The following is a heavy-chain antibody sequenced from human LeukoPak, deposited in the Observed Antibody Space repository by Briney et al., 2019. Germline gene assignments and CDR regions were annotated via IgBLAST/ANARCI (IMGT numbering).Heavy chain of an antibody. Sequence: GESLKISCKGSGYTFTDYWIAWVRQMPGKGLEWMGIIYPGDSDTRYSLSFQGRVTISADKSISTAYVKWSSLKASDTAMYYCARRPQEGFDYWGQGTLVTVSS. J-gene: IGHJ4*02. CDR1: GYTFTDYW. V-gene: IGHV5-51*01. CDR2: IYPGDSDT. CDR3: ARRPQEGFDY.